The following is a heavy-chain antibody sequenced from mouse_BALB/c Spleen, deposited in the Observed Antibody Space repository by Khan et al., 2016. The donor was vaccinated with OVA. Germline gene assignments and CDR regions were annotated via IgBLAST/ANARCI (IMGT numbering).Heavy chain of an antibody. CDR2: INPSSGYT. V-gene: IGHV1-4*01. Sequence: QMQLEESGAELARPGASVKMSCKASGYTFTSYTMHWVKQRPGQGLEWIGYINPSSGYTKYNQKFKDKATLTADKSSSTAYMQLSSLTSEDSAVYYWARTHERWGQGTTLTVSS. CDR1: GYTFTSYT. J-gene: IGHJ2*01. CDR3: ARTHER.